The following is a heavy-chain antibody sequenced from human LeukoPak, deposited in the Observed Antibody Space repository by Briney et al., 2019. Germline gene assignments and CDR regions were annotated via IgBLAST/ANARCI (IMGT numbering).Heavy chain of an antibody. Sequence: SETLSLTCSVSGGSVTSGTYHWGWVRQPPGKGLERIGSVYFDGGTHYNPSLQSRVTISVDTSKNQFSLRLSSVTAADTALYYCARDHYYDGRGRFDPWGQGTLVTVSS. CDR3: ARDHYYDGRGRFDP. J-gene: IGHJ5*02. D-gene: IGHD3-16*01. CDR1: GGSVTSGTYH. V-gene: IGHV4-39*07. CDR2: VYFDGGT.